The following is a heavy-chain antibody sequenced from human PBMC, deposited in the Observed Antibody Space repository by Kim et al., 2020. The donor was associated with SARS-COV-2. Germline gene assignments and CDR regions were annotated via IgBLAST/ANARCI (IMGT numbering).Heavy chain of an antibody. Sequence: GGSLRLSCAVSGFTFSNYGMHWVRQAPGKGLEWVAVISYDGSNTYYADSVKGRFTISRDNSKNTLYLQMNSLRAEDTAVYYCAKDPPISGDFGYWGQGNLVTVSS. V-gene: IGHV3-30*18. CDR2: ISYDGSNT. CDR3: AKDPPISGDFGY. J-gene: IGHJ4*02. D-gene: IGHD7-27*01. CDR1: GFTFSNYG.